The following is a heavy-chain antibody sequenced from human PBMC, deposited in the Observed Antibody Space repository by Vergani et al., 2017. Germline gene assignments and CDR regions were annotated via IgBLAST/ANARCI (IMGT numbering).Heavy chain of an antibody. V-gene: IGHV3-21*01. CDR2: ISSSSANI. Sequence: EVQLVESGGGLVKPGGSLRLSCAASGFTFSSYTMTWVRQAPGKGLQWVSSISSSSANIHYADSVKGRFTVSRDSGRNSLYLQMSGLRAEDTAVYYCARDPGIAAAGTVGYSDYWGQGTLVTVSS. J-gene: IGHJ4*02. CDR1: GFTFSSYT. D-gene: IGHD6-13*01. CDR3: ARDPGIAAAGTVGYSDY.